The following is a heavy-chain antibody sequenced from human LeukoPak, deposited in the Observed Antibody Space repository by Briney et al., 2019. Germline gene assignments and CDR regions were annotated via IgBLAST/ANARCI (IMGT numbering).Heavy chain of an antibody. CDR3: AKYTSGTSYRGLDQ. V-gene: IGHV3-30*18. Sequence: GGSLRLSCAASGFTFSTYGMHWVRQTPGKGLEWVAVISYDGTIKHYADPVKGRFTISRDNSKNTLYLQMNSLRAEDTAVYSCAKYTSGTSYRGLDQWGQGTLVTVSS. J-gene: IGHJ4*02. CDR1: GFTFSTYG. D-gene: IGHD3-10*01. CDR2: ISYDGTIK.